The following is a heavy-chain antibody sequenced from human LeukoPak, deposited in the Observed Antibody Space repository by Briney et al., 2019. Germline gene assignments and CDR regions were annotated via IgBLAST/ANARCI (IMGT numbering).Heavy chain of an antibody. CDR3: ARQAIDTLYISWFDP. CDR1: GGSISSYY. CDR2: IYYSGST. D-gene: IGHD2-2*02. V-gene: IGHV4-59*08. Sequence: PTETLSLTCTVSGGSISSYYWSWIRQPPGKGLEWIGYIYYSGSTNYNPSLKSRVTISVDTSKNQFSLKLSSVTVADTAVYYCARQAIDTLYISWFDPWGQGTLVTVSS. J-gene: IGHJ5*02.